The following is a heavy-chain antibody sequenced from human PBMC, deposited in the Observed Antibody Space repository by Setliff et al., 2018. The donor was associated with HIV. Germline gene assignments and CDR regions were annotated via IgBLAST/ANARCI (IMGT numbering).Heavy chain of an antibody. CDR1: GDSISNSY. CDR2: IDDSGTT. Sequence: SETLSLTCTVSGDSISNSYWSWIRQPPGKGLEWIGCIDDSGTTNYNPSLETRVTISIDTSKNQFSLRLSSVIAADTAVYYWARGPPGSSIGWYVGYWGQGTQVTVSS. D-gene: IGHD6-19*01. J-gene: IGHJ4*02. V-gene: IGHV4-59*12. CDR3: ARGPPGSSIGWYVGY.